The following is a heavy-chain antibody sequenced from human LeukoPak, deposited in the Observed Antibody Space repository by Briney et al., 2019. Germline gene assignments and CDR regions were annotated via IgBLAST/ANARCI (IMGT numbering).Heavy chain of an antibody. V-gene: IGHV4-39*01. Sequence: PSETLSLTCTVSGGSISSSSYYWGWIRQPPGKGLEWIGSIYYSGSTYYNPSLKSRVTISVDTSKNQFSLKLSSVTAADTAVYYCAISGSYYGDHFDYWGQGTLVTVSS. CDR2: IYYSGST. CDR1: GGSISSSSYY. CDR3: AISGSYYGDHFDY. D-gene: IGHD1-26*01. J-gene: IGHJ4*02.